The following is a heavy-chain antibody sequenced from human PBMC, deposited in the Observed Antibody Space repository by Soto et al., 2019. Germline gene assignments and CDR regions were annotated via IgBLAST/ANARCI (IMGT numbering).Heavy chain of an antibody. J-gene: IGHJ4*02. CDR1: GFTFDDYA. Sequence: EVQLVESGGGLVQPGRSLRLSCAASGFTFDDYAMHWVRQAPGKGLEWVSGISWNSGSIGYADSVKGRFNISRDNAQNSLYLQMNSLRAEDTALYYCAKDRGLVLSFYFDYWGQGTLVTVSS. CDR2: ISWNSGSI. D-gene: IGHD6-19*01. CDR3: AKDRGLVLSFYFDY. V-gene: IGHV3-9*01.